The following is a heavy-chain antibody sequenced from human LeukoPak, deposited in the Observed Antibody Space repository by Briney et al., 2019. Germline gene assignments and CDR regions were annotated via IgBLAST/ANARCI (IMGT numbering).Heavy chain of an antibody. CDR2: IYYSGST. CDR3: ARAGGVYCSSTSCYTRPLDWFDP. J-gene: IGHJ5*02. Sequence: PSETLSLTCTVSGGSISSHYWSWIRQPPGKGLEWIGYIYYSGSTNYNPSLKSRVTISVDTSKNQFSLKLSSVTAADTAVYYCARAGGVYCSSTSCYTRPLDWFDPWGQGTLVTVSS. D-gene: IGHD2-2*02. V-gene: IGHV4-59*11. CDR1: GGSISSHY.